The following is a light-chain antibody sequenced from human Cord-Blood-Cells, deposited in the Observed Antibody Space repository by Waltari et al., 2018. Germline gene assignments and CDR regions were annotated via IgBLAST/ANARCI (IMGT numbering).Light chain of an antibody. CDR1: NIGNKI. CDR2: DSS. V-gene: IGLV3-21*03. J-gene: IGLJ1*01. Sequence: SYVLTQPHSVSVAPGKTARINCGGNNIGNKIVHWYQQQPGQAPVLVVYDSSDRPSGIPERCSRCKSGDTATLTISRVEAGDEADYSCQVWDSSSYHYVFGTGTKVTVL. CDR3: QVWDSSSYHYV.